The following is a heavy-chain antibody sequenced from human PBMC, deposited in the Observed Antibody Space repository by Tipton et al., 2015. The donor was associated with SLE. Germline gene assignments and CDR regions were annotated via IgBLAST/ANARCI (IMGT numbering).Heavy chain of an antibody. CDR1: GGSFSGYS. J-gene: IGHJ6*03. V-gene: IGHV4-34*01. Sequence: LRLSCAVYGGSFSGYSWSWIRQPPGEGLEWIGEIDHFGNTNYNPSLKSRVTVSVDTSKNQFSLKLSSVTAADTAVYYCARVSGGIAYMDVWGKGTTVTFSS. CDR2: IDHFGNT. D-gene: IGHD6-13*01. CDR3: ARVSGGIAYMDV.